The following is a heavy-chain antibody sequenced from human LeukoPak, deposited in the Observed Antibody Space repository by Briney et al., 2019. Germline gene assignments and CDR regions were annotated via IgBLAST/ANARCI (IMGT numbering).Heavy chain of an antibody. CDR1: GYTFTSYY. CDR2: INPSGGST. Sequence: ASVKVSCKASGYTFTSYYMHWVRQAPGQGLEWMGIINPSGGSTSYAQKFQGRVTMTRDMSTSTVYMELRSLRSDDTAVYYCARDHRVVVVPAAMVNWFDPWGQGTLVTVSS. D-gene: IGHD2-2*01. V-gene: IGHV1-46*01. J-gene: IGHJ5*02. CDR3: ARDHRVVVVPAAMVNWFDP.